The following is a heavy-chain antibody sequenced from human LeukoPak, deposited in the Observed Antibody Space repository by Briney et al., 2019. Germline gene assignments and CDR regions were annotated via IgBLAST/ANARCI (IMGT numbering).Heavy chain of an antibody. D-gene: IGHD3-3*01. CDR1: GYTFTSYY. CDR3: ARSFTIFGVVLQYDNWFDP. V-gene: IGHV1-46*01. CDR2: INPSGGST. J-gene: IGHJ5*02. Sequence: ASVKVSCKASGYTFTSYYMHWVRQAPGQGLEWMGIINPSGGSTSYAQEFQGRVTMTRDMSTSTVYMELSSLRSEDTAVYYCARSFTIFGVVLQYDNWFDPWGQGTLVTVSS.